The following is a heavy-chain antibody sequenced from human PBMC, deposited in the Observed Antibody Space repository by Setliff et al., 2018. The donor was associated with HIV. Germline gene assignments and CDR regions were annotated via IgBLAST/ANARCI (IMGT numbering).Heavy chain of an antibody. CDR1: GFTFGEYE. CDR3: ARLLRGGGDYFDY. V-gene: IGHV3-48*03. Sequence: QPGGSLRLSCLGSGFTFGEYEMTWVRQAPGKGLEWVSYISRSGNTIYYADSVKGRFTISRDNAKNSLFLQMNSLRAEDTAIYYCARLLRGGGDYFDYWGQGTLVTVSS. J-gene: IGHJ4*02. CDR2: ISRSGNTI. D-gene: IGHD3-10*01.